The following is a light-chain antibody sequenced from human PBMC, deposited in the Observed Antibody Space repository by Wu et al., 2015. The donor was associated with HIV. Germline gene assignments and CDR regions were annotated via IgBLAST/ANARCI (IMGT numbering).Light chain of an antibody. V-gene: IGKV3-20*01. CDR3: QQYGSSPLT. CDR2: DAS. J-gene: IGKJ4*01. Sequence: VMTQSPAALSMSPGERATLSCRASQSVNSNLAWYQQKPGQTPRLLIYDASTRATGIPARFSGSGSGTDFTLTISRLEPEDFAVYYCQQYGSSPLTFGGGTKVEIK. CDR1: QSVNSN.